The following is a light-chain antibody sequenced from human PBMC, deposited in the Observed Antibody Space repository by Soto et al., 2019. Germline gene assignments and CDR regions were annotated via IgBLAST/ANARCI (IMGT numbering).Light chain of an antibody. CDR1: SSNIGNNY. CDR3: GTWDSSLSAGNVV. J-gene: IGLJ2*01. Sequence: QSVLTPPPSVSAAPGQKVTISCSGSSSNIGNNYVSWYQQLPGTAPKLLIYENNKRPSGIPDRFSGSKSGTSATLGITGLQTGDEADYYCGTWDSSLSAGNVVFGGWTKVTVL. V-gene: IGLV1-51*02. CDR2: ENN.